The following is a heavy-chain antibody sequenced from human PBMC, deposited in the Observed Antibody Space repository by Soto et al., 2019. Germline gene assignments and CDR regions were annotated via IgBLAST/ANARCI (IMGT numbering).Heavy chain of an antibody. CDR3: VRQGIDYLHGLVDV. V-gene: IGHV4-59*08. CDR2: VYYTGDT. Sequence: QVQLQQSGPRLVKPSETLSLTCTVSSGPDRSHNWGWIRQPPGRGLEWIGYVYYTGDTAYNPSLRSRFSRSADPSTNDISPILSSVTAADTAVYYCVRQGIDYLHGLVDVWGQGTRVSVSS. CDR1: SGPDRSHN. J-gene: IGHJ6*02. D-gene: IGHD4-17*01.